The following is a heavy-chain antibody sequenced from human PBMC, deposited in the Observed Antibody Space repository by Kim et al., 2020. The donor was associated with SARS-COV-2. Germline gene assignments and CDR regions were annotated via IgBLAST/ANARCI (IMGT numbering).Heavy chain of an antibody. V-gene: IGHV4-31*03. J-gene: IGHJ3*02. Sequence: SETLSLTCTVSGASISSGAYSWSWIRQHPGKGLVWIGYIYYSGSTYYNPSLKSRVTISVDTSKNQFSLKLSSVTAADTAVYYCARGSKWFGEREAVFVIWGQGAMVTVSS. CDR2: IYYSGST. CDR3: ARGSKWFGEREAVFVI. CDR1: GASISSGAYS. D-gene: IGHD3-10*01.